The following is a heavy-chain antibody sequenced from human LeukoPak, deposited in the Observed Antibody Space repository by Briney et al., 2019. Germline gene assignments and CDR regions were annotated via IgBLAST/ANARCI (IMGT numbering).Heavy chain of an antibody. CDR3: ARDRIAVSDPPNWFDP. V-gene: IGHV4-38-2*02. D-gene: IGHD6-19*01. J-gene: IGHJ5*02. CDR1: GYSISRGYY. CDR2: IYHSGKT. Sequence: SETLFLTCTVSGYSISRGYYWGWIRQPPGKGLEWIGSIYHSGKTYYNPSLKSRVTISLDTSKNQFSLNLSSVTAADTAVYFCARDRIAVSDPPNWFDPWGQGTLVTVSS.